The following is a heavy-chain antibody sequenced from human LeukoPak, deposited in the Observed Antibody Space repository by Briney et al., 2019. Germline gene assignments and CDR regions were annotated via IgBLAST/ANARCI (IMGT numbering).Heavy chain of an antibody. CDR1: RFTFSTYS. CDR3: ARVRFMRGMVRDAFDF. J-gene: IGHJ3*01. V-gene: IGHV3-21*01. CDR2: ISSSSGYI. Sequence: GGSLRLSCAASRFTFSTYSMNCVRQAPGKGLEWVSSISSSSGYIYYADSVKGRFTISRDNAKNSLFLQMNSLRAEDTAVYYCARVRFMRGMVRDAFDFWGQGTVVTVSS. D-gene: IGHD5-18*01.